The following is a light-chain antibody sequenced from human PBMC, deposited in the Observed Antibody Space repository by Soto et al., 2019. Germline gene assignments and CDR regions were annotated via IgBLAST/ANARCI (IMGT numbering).Light chain of an antibody. CDR2: AAS. CDR1: QVISSW. J-gene: IGKJ4*01. V-gene: IGKV1-12*01. CDR3: QQASSCPLT. Sequence: DIQMTQAPSFVSAFVGDRVTITCRASQVISSWLAWYQQKPGKAPKLLIYAASSLQSGVPSRFSGRESGTDFTLTISSLQPEDSPTYYCQQASSCPLTFGGGTKVEIK.